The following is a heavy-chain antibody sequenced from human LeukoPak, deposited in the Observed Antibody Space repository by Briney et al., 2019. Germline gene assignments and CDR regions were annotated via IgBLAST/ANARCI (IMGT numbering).Heavy chain of an antibody. D-gene: IGHD6-13*01. CDR3: AKGPYSSSWYNWFDP. CDR1: GFNFGSYG. V-gene: IGHV3-9*01. CDR2: ISWNSGSI. Sequence: GGSLRLSCAASGFNFGSYGMNWVRQAPGKGLEWVSGISWNSGSIGYADSVKGRFTISRDNAKNSLYLQMNSLRAEDTALYYCAKGPYSSSWYNWFDPWGQGTLVTVSS. J-gene: IGHJ5*02.